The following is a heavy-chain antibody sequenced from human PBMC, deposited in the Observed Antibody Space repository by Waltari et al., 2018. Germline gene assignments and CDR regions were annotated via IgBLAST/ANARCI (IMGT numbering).Heavy chain of an antibody. D-gene: IGHD1-1*01. CDR2: ISSDASDT. Sequence: EEQLVESGGGLVKPGDSLRLSCAASEFTFSTYWLNWVRQAPGKGPLWVSRISSDASDTAYADSVKGRFTISRDNAKNTLYLQMNRLRAEDTAVYYCARVARRTYRSPVPGRHYYYGMDVWGQGTTVTVSS. CDR1: EFTFSTYW. CDR3: ARVARRTYRSPVPGRHYYYGMDV. V-gene: IGHV3-74*03. J-gene: IGHJ6*02.